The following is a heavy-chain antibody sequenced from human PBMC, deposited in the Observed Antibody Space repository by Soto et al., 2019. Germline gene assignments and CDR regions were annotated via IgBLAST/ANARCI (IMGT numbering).Heavy chain of an antibody. V-gene: IGHV3-21*01. CDR2: ISSSSSYI. J-gene: IGHJ5*02. D-gene: IGHD2-21*02. CDR1: GFTFSSYS. CDR3: ARVLWVTNWFDP. Sequence: GESLKISCAASGFTFSSYSMNWVRQAPGKGLEWVSSISSSSSYIYYADSVKGRFTISRDNAKNSLYLQMNSLRAEDTAVYYCARVLWVTNWFDPWGQGTLVTVSS.